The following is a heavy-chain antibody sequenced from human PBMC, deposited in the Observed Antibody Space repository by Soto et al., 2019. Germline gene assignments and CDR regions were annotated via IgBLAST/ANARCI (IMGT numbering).Heavy chain of an antibody. CDR3: ARGAPYSYGYSRLRGYYYGMDV. CDR1: GGSISIYY. Sequence: SEPLSLTCTVSGGSISIYYWSWIRHPAGKGLEWIVRIYTSGSTNYNPALKSRVTMSVDTSKNQFSLKLSSVTAADTAVYYCARGAPYSYGYSRLRGYYYGMDVWGQGTTVTVSS. V-gene: IGHV4-4*07. D-gene: IGHD5-18*01. CDR2: IYTSGST. J-gene: IGHJ6*02.